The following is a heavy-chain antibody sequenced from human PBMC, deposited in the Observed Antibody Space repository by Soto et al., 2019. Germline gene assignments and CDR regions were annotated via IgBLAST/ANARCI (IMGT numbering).Heavy chain of an antibody. D-gene: IGHD6-19*01. J-gene: IGHJ4*02. CDR1: GFTFRSYA. V-gene: IGHV3-23*01. Sequence: GGSLRLSCAASGFTFRSYAMHWVRQAPGKGLEWVSAISGSGGSTYYADSVKGRFTISRDNSKNTLYLQMNSLRAEDTAVYNCAPPPHSSGWFGYWGQGTLVTVSS. CDR3: APPPHSSGWFGY. CDR2: ISGSGGST.